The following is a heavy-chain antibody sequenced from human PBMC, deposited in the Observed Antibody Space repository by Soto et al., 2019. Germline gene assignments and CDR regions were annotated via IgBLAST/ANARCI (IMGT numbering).Heavy chain of an antibody. Sequence: QLRLQQSGPELVRPSETLSLTCSVSAGSISSDSYYWGWIRQPPGKGLEWIASTYYSGDTYYNPSLRSRVSISVDTSKNQFSLNLSSVTAADTATYFCASHRIVVMVAPSPSAFDCWGQGTLVTVSS. CDR1: AGSISSDSYY. J-gene: IGHJ4*02. CDR3: ASHRIVVMVAPSPSAFDC. V-gene: IGHV4-39*01. D-gene: IGHD2-15*01. CDR2: TYYSGDT.